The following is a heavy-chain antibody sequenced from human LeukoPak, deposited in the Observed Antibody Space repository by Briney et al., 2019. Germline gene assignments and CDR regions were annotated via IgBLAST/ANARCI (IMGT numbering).Heavy chain of an antibody. CDR3: ARGGYSSYDYVHY. D-gene: IGHD5-12*01. CDR1: GFTFSSYA. CDR2: ISYDGSNK. J-gene: IGHJ4*02. Sequence: GRSLRLSCAASGFTFSSYAMHWVRRAPGKGLEWVAVISYDGSNKYYADSVKGRFTISRDNSKNTLYLQMNSLRAEDTAVYYCARGGYSSYDYVHYWGQGTLVTVSS. V-gene: IGHV3-30-3*01.